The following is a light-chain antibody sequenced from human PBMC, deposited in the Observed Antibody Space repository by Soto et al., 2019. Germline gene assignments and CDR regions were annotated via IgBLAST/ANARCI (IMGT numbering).Light chain of an antibody. V-gene: IGKV4-1*01. Sequence: DIVMTQSPDSLAVSLGERAIINCKSSQSVLYSSNNKNYLAWYQKKPGQAPKLLIYWPSTRESGVPERFSGSGSGTDFTLTISSLQAEDVAVYYCQQYYSTMYTFGQGTKLEIK. J-gene: IGKJ2*01. CDR1: QSVLYSSNNKNY. CDR3: QQYYSTMYT. CDR2: WPS.